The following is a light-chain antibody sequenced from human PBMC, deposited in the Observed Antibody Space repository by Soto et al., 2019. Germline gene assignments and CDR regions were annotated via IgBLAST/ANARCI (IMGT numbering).Light chain of an antibody. V-gene: IGKV3-20*01. Sequence: EIVLTQSPATLSSFPGDRVTLSCRASQAVSSSYIAWYQQKRGQAPRRLIYGASIRATGIPDRFSGSGSGTDFTLTISRLEPEDFALYYCQQYHTSPLTFGQGTKVDIK. CDR3: QQYHTSPLT. J-gene: IGKJ1*01. CDR2: GAS. CDR1: QAVSSSY.